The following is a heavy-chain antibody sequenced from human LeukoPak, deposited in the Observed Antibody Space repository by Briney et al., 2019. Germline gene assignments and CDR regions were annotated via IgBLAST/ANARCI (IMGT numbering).Heavy chain of an antibody. Sequence: GASVKVSCKASGYTFTGYYMHWVRQAPGQGLEWMGWINPNSGGTNYAQKFQGRVTMTRDTSISTAYMELSRLRSDDTAVYYCASSLGIVVVPAAISIEYWGQGTLVTVSS. D-gene: IGHD2-2*01. V-gene: IGHV1-2*02. J-gene: IGHJ4*02. CDR2: INPNSGGT. CDR1: GYTFTGYY. CDR3: ASSLGIVVVPAAISIEY.